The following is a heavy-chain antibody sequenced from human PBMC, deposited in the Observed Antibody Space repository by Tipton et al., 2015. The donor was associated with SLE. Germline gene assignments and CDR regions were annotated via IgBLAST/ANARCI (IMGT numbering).Heavy chain of an antibody. V-gene: IGHV1-18*01. D-gene: IGHD3-16*01. CDR2: ISAYNGNT. Sequence: QSGPEVKKPGASVKVSCKASGYSFISYGVSWVRQAPGQGLEWMGWISAYNGNTNYPQKLQGRVTMTTDTSTSTAYMELRSLRSDDTAVYYCARRGDWDYYYYMDVWGTGTTVTVSS. J-gene: IGHJ6*03. CDR1: GYSFISYG. CDR3: ARRGDWDYYYYMDV.